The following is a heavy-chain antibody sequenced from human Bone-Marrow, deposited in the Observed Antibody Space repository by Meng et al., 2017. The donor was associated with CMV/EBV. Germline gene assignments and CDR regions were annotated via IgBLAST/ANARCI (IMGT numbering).Heavy chain of an antibody. CDR2: ISHGEDT. CDR3: ARVRCSGGSCFYFDF. V-gene: IGHV4-4*02. J-gene: IGHJ4*02. CDR1: CDSISSSDW. D-gene: IGHD2-15*01. Sequence: SCDSISSSDWWTWVRQPPGEGLEWIGEISHGEDTNYSPSLKSRVTISMDKSKRHFSLRVNSVTAADTAVYYCARVRCSGGSCFYFDFWGQGTLVTVSS.